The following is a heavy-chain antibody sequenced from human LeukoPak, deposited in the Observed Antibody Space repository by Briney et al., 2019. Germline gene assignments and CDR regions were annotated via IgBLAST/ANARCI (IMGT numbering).Heavy chain of an antibody. CDR1: GLNFNDNA. CDR3: ARGGGIYSYGRYYFDY. Sequence: GGSLRLSCAASGLNFNDNAMHWVRQAPGKGLEWVAVISYDGSNKYYADSVKGRFTISRDNSKNTLYLQMNSLRAEDTAVYYCARGGGIYSYGRYYFDYWGQGTLVTVSS. D-gene: IGHD5-18*01. CDR2: ISYDGSNK. J-gene: IGHJ4*02. V-gene: IGHV3-30-3*01.